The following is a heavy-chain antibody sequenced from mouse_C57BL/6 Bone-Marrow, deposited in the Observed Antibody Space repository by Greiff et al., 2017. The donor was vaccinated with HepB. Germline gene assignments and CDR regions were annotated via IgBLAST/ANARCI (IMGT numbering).Heavy chain of an antibody. CDR3: ARPWFAY. V-gene: IGHV1-81*01. CDR1: GYTFTSYG. Sequence: QVQLQHSGAELARPGASVKLSCKASGYTFTSYGISWVKQSTGQGLVWIGEIYTRSGNTYYNEKFKGNATLTAYKSSSTAYMELRSLTSEDSAVYVGARPWFAYWGQGTLVTVSA. J-gene: IGHJ3*01. CDR2: IYTRSGNT.